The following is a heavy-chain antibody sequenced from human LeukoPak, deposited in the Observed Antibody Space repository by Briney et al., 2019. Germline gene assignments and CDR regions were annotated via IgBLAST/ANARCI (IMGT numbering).Heavy chain of an antibody. CDR2: AGWAGGTT. V-gene: IGHV3-43*01. CDR3: AKELDTMFFDY. D-gene: IGHD5-18*01. CDR1: GFNFDRYT. Sequence: GGSLRLSCATSGFNFDRYTIHWVRQAPGKGLEWVSPAGWAGGTTYYSDSVRGRFTISRDSGKNSVYLQMNSLTTDDTAFYFCAKELDTMFFDYWGQGALVTVSS. J-gene: IGHJ4*02.